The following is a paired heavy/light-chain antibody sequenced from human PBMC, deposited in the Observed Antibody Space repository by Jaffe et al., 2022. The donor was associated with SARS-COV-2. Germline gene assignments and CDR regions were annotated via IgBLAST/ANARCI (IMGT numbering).Heavy chain of an antibody. CDR3: ARGGYSSGWYSDY. CDR1: GFTFSSYT. V-gene: IGHV3-48*02. Sequence: EVQLVESGGGLVQPGGSLRLSCAASGFTFSSYTMNWVRQAPGKGLEWVSYISSSSGTIYYADSVKGRFTISRDNAKNSLYLQMNSLRDEDTAVYYCARGGYSSGWYSDYWGQGTLVTVSS. J-gene: IGHJ4*02. D-gene: IGHD6-19*01. CDR2: ISSSSGTI.
Light chain of an antibody. J-gene: IGKJ1*01. CDR3: QQYNSYSRT. V-gene: IGKV1-5*03. Sequence: DIQMTQSPSTLSASVGDRVTITCRASQSISSWLAWYQQKPGKAPKVLISKASSLESGVPSRFSGSGSGTEFTLTISSLQPDDFATYYCQQYNSYSRTFGQGTKVEIK. CDR2: KAS. CDR1: QSISSW.